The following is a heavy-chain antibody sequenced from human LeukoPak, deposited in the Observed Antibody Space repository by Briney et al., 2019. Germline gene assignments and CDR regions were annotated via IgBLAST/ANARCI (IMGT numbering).Heavy chain of an antibody. J-gene: IGHJ3*02. Sequence: SETLSLTCTVSGGSISSYYWSWIRQPPGKGLEWIGYIYYSGSTNYNPSLKSRVTISVDTSKNQFSLKLSSVTAADTAVYYCAXEVYYYDSSGYYSNAFXXWGQXTMXT. CDR3: AXEVYYYDSSGYYSNAFXX. CDR2: IYYSGST. CDR1: GGSISSYY. V-gene: IGHV4-59*01. D-gene: IGHD3-22*01.